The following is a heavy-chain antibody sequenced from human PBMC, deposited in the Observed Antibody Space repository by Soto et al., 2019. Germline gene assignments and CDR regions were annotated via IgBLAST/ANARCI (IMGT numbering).Heavy chain of an antibody. CDR2: MNPGSGDT. CDR3: ARMETFGSLNWFDP. D-gene: IGHD3-16*01. J-gene: IGHJ5*02. Sequence: ASLEVSGKASGYSFTNNDVIWVRQATGQGLECMGWMNPGSGDTGYAQKFQGGVTMTRDISIATAYMELSSLRSDDTAIYYCARMETFGSLNWFDPWGQGTLVTVSS. CDR1: GYSFTNND. V-gene: IGHV1-8*01.